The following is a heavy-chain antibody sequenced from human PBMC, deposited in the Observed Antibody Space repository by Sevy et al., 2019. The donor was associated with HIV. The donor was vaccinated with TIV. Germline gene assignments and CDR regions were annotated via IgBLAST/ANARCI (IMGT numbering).Heavy chain of an antibody. CDR3: AGLIRYGGNNLHDAFDI. J-gene: IGHJ3*02. Sequence: SETLSLTCTVSGGSISSSSYYWGWIRQPPGKGLEWIGNIYYSGDTYYNPSLKSRVTISVDTSKTQFSLKLSSVTAADTAIDYWAGLIRYGGNNLHDAFDIWGQGTMVTVSS. CDR1: GGSISSSSYY. CDR2: IYYSGDT. D-gene: IGHD2-15*01. V-gene: IGHV4-39*01.